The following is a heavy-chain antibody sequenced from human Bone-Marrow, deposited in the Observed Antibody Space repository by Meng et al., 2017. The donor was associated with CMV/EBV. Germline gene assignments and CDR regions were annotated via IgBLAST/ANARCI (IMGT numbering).Heavy chain of an antibody. Sequence: SETLSLTCTVSGGSISSSSYYWGWIRQPPGKGLEWIGSIYYSGSTYYNPSLKSRVTISVDTSKNQFSLKLSSVTAADTAVYYCARGADYGNVWYYYYYMDDWGQGTTVTVSS. V-gene: IGHV4-39*07. D-gene: IGHD4-11*01. CDR3: ARGADYGNVWYYYYYMDD. CDR1: GGSISSSSYY. CDR2: IYYSGST. J-gene: IGHJ6*02.